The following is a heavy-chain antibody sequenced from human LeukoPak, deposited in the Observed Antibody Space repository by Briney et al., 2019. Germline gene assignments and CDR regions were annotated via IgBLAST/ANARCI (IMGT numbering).Heavy chain of an antibody. CDR1: GYSFTSYW. Sequence: GESLKISCKGSGYSFTSYWIGWVRQMPGKGLVWMGIIYPGDSGTRYSPSFQGQVTISADKSISTAYLQWSSLKASDTAMYYCARVTYDSSGYNYYYYMDVWGKGTTVTVSS. J-gene: IGHJ6*03. D-gene: IGHD3-22*01. CDR3: ARVTYDSSGYNYYYYMDV. CDR2: IYPGDSGT. V-gene: IGHV5-51*01.